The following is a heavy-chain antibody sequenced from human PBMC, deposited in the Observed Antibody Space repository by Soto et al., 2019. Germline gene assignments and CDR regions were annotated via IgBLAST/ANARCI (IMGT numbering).Heavy chain of an antibody. J-gene: IGHJ5*02. V-gene: IGHV3-21*01. D-gene: IGHD1-1*01. CDR1: GFTFSNYK. CDR3: AREELPPGTSFNSRFDP. CDR2: ISGSSTYI. Sequence: PGGSLRFSCVGSGFTFSNYKMNWVRQAPGRGLEWVSSISGSSTYIYYADSVRGRFTISRDNAKNSVHLQMNSLRVEDTAVYFCAREELPPGTSFNSRFDPWGQGTLVTVSS.